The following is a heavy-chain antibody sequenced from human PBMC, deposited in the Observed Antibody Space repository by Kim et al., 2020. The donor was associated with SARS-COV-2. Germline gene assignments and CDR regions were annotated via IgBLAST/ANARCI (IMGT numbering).Heavy chain of an antibody. CDR2: IYYSGST. CDR1: GGSISSSSYY. CDR3: ARRSSSFDWYFDL. V-gene: IGHV4-39*01. D-gene: IGHD6-6*01. Sequence: SETLSLTCTVSGGSISSSSYYWGWIRQPPGKGLEWIGSIYYSGSTYYNPSLKSRVTISVDTSKNQFSLKLSSVTAADTAVYYCARRSSSFDWYFDLWGRGTLVTVSS. J-gene: IGHJ2*01.